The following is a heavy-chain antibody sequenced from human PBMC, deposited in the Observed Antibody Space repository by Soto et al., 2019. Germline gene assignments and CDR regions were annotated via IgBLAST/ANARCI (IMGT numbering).Heavy chain of an antibody. V-gene: IGHV3-48*01. D-gene: IGHD3-10*01. CDR2: ISSSSSTI. J-gene: IGHJ4*02. Sequence: EVQLVESGGGLVQPGGSLRLSCAASGFAFSSYSMNWVRQAPGKGLEWVSYISSSSSTIYYADSVKGRFTISRDNAKNSLYLQMNSLRAEDTAVYYCASLITMVRGVIRNWGQGTLVTVSS. CDR1: GFAFSSYS. CDR3: ASLITMVRGVIRN.